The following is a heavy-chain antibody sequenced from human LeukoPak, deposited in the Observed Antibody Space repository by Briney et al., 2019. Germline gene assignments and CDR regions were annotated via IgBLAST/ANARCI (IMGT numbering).Heavy chain of an antibody. V-gene: IGHV4-34*01. J-gene: IGHJ3*02. D-gene: IGHD4-23*01. Sequence: SETLSLTCAVYGGSFSGYYWSWIRQPPGKGLEWIGEINHSGSTNYNPSLKSRVTISVDTSKNQFSLKLSSVTAADTAVYYCARDLQLRDAFDIWGQGTMVTVSS. CDR3: ARDLQLRDAFDI. CDR2: INHSGST. CDR1: GGSFSGYY.